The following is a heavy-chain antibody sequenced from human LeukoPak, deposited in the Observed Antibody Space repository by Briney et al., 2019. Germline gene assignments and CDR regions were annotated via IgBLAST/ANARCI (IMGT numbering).Heavy chain of an antibody. CDR3: ARQEWELGVSDAFDI. V-gene: IGHV5-51*01. J-gene: IGHJ3*02. D-gene: IGHD1-26*01. Sequence: GESLKISCKGSGYSFTSYWIGWVRQMPGKGLEWMGTIYPGDSDTRYSPSFQGQVTISADKSISTAYLQWSSLKASDTAMYYCARQEWELGVSDAFDIWGQGTMVTVSS. CDR1: GYSFTSYW. CDR2: IYPGDSDT.